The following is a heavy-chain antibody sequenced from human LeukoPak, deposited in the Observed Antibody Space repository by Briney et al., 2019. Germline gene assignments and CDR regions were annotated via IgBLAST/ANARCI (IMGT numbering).Heavy chain of an antibody. Sequence: GGSLRLSCAASGFTFSSFSMNWVRQAPGRGLEWVSSISTGSSYINYADSVKGRFAISRDNAQNSLYLQMNSLRAEDTAVYYCARDLYYDSSGLVAVWGKGTTVTVSS. CDR2: ISTGSSYI. CDR1: GFTFSSFS. CDR3: ARDLYYDSSGLVAV. V-gene: IGHV3-21*01. D-gene: IGHD3-22*01. J-gene: IGHJ6*04.